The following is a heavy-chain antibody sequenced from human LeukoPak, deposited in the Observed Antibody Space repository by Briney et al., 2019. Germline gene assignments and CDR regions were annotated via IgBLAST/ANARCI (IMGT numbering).Heavy chain of an antibody. CDR1: GYTFTSYD. J-gene: IGHJ6*02. Sequence: ASVKVSCKASGYTFTSYDINWVRQATGQGLEWMGWMNPNSGNTGYAQKFKGRVTMTWNTSISTVYMELSSLTSDDTAVYYCARGQGHYVVDVWGQGTTVTVSS. CDR2: MNPNSGNT. CDR3: ARGQGHYVVDV. V-gene: IGHV1-8*01.